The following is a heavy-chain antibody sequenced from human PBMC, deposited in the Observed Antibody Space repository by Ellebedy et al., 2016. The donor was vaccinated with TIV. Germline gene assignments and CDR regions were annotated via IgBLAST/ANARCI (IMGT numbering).Heavy chain of an antibody. J-gene: IGHJ5*02. V-gene: IGHV3-30-3*01. CDR2: ISFDGTNT. Sequence: GGSLRLSCAASGFDFSAYAMHWVRQAPGKGLEWVAVISFDGTNTHYADSVKGRFTISRDNSKNTLYVEMNSLRGDDTAVYHCARGGGSSVGWFDPWGQGTLVTVSS. CDR1: GFDFSAYA. CDR3: ARGGGSSVGWFDP. D-gene: IGHD6-6*01.